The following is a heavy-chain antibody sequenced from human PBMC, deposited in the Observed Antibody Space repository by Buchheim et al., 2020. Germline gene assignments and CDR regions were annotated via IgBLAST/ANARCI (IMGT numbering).Heavy chain of an antibody. CDR2: VNSDESTT. V-gene: IGHV3-74*01. Sequence: EVQLVESGGGLVQPGGSLRLSCAVSGLAFNNRWMHWVRQAPGKGLVWVSHVNSDESTTTYADSVKGRFTISRDNAKNTLYLQMNSRRAEDTAVYYCASDWSYALDVWGQGTT. CDR1: GLAFNNRW. J-gene: IGHJ6*02. CDR3: ASDWSYALDV.